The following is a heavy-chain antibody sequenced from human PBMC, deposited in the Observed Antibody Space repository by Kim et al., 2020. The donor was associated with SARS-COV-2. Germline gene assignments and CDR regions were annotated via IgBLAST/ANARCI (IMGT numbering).Heavy chain of an antibody. CDR2: IKSKTDGGTT. CDR3: TTDPGGIYIVTTIGDPTALSDWFDP. J-gene: IGHJ5*02. V-gene: IGHV3-15*01. D-gene: IGHD5-12*01. CDR1: GFTFSNAW. Sequence: GGSLRLSCAASGFTFSNAWMSWVRQAPGKGLEWVGRIKSKTDGGTTDYAAPVKGRFTIARDDSKNTLYLQLNSLKTEDTAVYYCTTDPGGIYIVTTIGDPTALSDWFDPWGQGTLVTVSS.